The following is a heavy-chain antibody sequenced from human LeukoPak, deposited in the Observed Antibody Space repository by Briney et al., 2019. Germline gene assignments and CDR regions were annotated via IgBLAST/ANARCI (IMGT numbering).Heavy chain of an antibody. CDR2: ISYDGGYK. J-gene: IGHJ3*01. D-gene: IGHD1-14*01. CDR1: GFTFGSYG. Sequence: GRSLRLSCVGSGFTFGSYGMHWVRQAPGKGLEWVALISYDGGYKLYADSVRGRFTISKDTSKNTLFVQMDSLRDEDTAVYYCTRSDAFKPGAFDFWGQGTMVTVSS. CDR3: TRSDAFKPGAFDF. V-gene: IGHV3-30*05.